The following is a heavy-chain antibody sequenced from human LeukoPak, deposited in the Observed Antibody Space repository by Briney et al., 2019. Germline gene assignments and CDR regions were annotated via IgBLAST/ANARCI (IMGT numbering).Heavy chain of an antibody. J-gene: IGHJ5*02. D-gene: IGHD2-15*01. Sequence: SVKVSCKASGGTFSGYAISWVRQAPGQGLEWMGRIIPILGIANYAQKFQGRVTITADKSTSTAYMELSSLRSEDTAVYYCARGCSGGSCYPKDTMTFDHWGQGTLVTVSS. CDR2: IIPILGIA. V-gene: IGHV1-69*04. CDR1: GGTFSGYA. CDR3: ARGCSGGSCYPKDTMTFDH.